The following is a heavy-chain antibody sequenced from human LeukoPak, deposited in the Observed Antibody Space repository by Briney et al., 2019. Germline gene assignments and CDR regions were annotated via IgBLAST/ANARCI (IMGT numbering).Heavy chain of an antibody. CDR1: GFTFSSYA. J-gene: IGHJ6*02. D-gene: IGHD3-9*01. CDR2: ISGSGGST. V-gene: IGHV3-23*01. Sequence: VGSLRLSCAASGFTFSSYAMSWVRQAPGKGLEWGSSISGSGGSTYYADSVKGRFTISRDNSKNTLYLQMNSLRAEDTAVYYCAKDLGDYDILTGYYRDYGMDVWGQGTTVTVSS. CDR3: AKDLGDYDILTGYYRDYGMDV.